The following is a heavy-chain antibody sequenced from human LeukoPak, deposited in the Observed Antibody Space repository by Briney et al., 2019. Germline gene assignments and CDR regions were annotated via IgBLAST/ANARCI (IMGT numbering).Heavy chain of an antibody. Sequence: GGSLRLSCAASGFSVSNNYMSWVRQAPGKGLEWVSVIHSGGETYYTDSVKGRFTISRDNSKNMLYLQMNSLRAEDTAVYYCGRAGVYSASSGYGPDRWGQGTLVTVSS. CDR3: GRAGVYSASSGYGPDR. V-gene: IGHV3-53*01. D-gene: IGHD3-22*01. CDR2: IHSGGET. CDR1: GFSVSNNY. J-gene: IGHJ5*02.